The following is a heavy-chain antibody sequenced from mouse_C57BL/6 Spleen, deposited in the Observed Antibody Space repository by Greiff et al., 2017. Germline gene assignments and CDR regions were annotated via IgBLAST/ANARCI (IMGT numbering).Heavy chain of an antibody. J-gene: IGHJ4*01. V-gene: IGHV5-6*01. CDR3: ARIYDYDSAMDY. D-gene: IGHD2-4*01. CDR2: ISSGGSYT. Sequence: EVQVVESGGDLVKPGGSLKLSCAASGFTFSSYGMSWVRQTPDKRLEWVATISSGGSYTYYPDSVKGRFTISRDNAKNTLYLQMSSLKSEDTAMYYCARIYDYDSAMDYWGQGTSVTVSS. CDR1: GFTFSSYG.